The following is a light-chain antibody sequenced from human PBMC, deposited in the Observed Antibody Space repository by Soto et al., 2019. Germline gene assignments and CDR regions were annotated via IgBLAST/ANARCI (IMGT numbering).Light chain of an antibody. V-gene: IGKV1D-13*01. CDR3: QQYSNYPVT. J-gene: IGKJ3*01. CDR2: DAS. Sequence: AIQLTQSPSSLSALIGDRVTITCRASQGISRALAWYQQKPGTAPKLLIYDASSLESGVPSRFSGTGSGTDFTLTISGPQPEDFAAYYCQQYSNYPVTFGPGTKVDIK. CDR1: QGISRA.